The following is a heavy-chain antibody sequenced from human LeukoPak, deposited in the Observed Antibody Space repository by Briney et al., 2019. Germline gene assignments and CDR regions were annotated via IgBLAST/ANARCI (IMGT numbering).Heavy chain of an antibody. CDR1: GGSFSGYY. CDR2: NNHSGST. CDR3: ARAGGSTVTTLNYYYYYYYYMDV. Sequence: SSETLSLTCAVYGGSFSGYYWSWIRQPPGKGLEWIGENNHSGSTNYNPSLKSRVTISVDTSKNQFSLKLSSVTAADTAVYYCARAGGSTVTTLNYYYYYYYYMDVWGKGTTVTVSS. V-gene: IGHV4-34*01. D-gene: IGHD4-17*01. J-gene: IGHJ6*03.